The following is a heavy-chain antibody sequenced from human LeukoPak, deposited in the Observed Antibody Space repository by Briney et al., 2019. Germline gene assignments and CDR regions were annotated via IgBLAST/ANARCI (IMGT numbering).Heavy chain of an antibody. CDR1: GFTFNNYA. V-gene: IGHV3-23*01. Sequence: GGSLRLSCAASGFTFNNYAMSGVRQAPGKGLEWVSTISGSGGSTYYADSVKGRFTISRDNSKNTLYLEMNTLRAEDTAVYYCARAFGYFDSSGPLDYWGQGTLVTVSS. J-gene: IGHJ4*02. D-gene: IGHD3-22*01. CDR3: ARAFGYFDSSGPLDY. CDR2: ISGSGGST.